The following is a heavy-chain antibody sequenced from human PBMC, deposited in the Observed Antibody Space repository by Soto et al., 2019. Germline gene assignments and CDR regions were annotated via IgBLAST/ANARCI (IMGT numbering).Heavy chain of an antibody. D-gene: IGHD3-10*01. CDR3: ARAQGSGFLVS. J-gene: IGHJ4*02. V-gene: IGHV4-30-4*01. Sequence: QVQLQESGPGLVKPSQTLSLTCTVSGGSISSGDYYWSWIRQPPGKGLEWIGYIYYSGSTYYNPSLKSRVTVSVDTSKNRFSLRLSSVTAADTAVYYCARAQGSGFLVSWGQGTLVTVSS. CDR1: GGSISSGDYY. CDR2: IYYSGST.